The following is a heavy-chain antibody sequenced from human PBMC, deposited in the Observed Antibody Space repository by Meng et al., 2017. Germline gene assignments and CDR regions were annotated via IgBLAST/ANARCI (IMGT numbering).Heavy chain of an antibody. Sequence: QGQAGQSGAEVKKSGSSVEVSCKASGGTFSSYAISWVRQAPGQGLEGMGWMNPNSGGTNYAQKFQGRVTMTRDTSISTAYMELSRLRSDDTAVYYCARVNYDSSGYYPFDYWGQGTLVTVSS. J-gene: IGHJ4*02. V-gene: IGHV1-2*02. CDR3: ARVNYDSSGYYPFDY. CDR1: GGTFSSYA. CDR2: MNPNSGGT. D-gene: IGHD3-22*01.